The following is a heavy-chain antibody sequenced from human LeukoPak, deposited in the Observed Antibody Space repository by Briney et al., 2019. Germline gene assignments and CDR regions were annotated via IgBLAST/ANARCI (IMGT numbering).Heavy chain of an antibody. CDR3: ARRGQYYDSSVGAFDI. CDR1: GFTFDDYA. V-gene: IGHV3-74*01. D-gene: IGHD3-22*01. Sequence: GGSLRLSCAASGFTFDDYAVHWVRQAPGKGLVWVSRINSDGSSTSYADSVKGRFTISRDNAKNTLYLQMNSLRAEDTAVYYCARRGQYYDSSVGAFDIWGQGTMVTVSS. J-gene: IGHJ3*02. CDR2: INSDGSST.